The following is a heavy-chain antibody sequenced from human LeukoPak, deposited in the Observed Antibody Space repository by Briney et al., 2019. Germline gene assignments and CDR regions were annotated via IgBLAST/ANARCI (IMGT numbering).Heavy chain of an antibody. J-gene: IGHJ4*02. CDR1: GLSFRDYG. V-gene: IGHV3-30*02. D-gene: IGHD1-26*01. CDR3: ARDRRVSGNYYDY. CDR2: IWSDSSYK. Sequence: GGTLRLSCVASGLSFRDYGMHWVRQAPGKGLEWVTFIWSDSSYKYYADSVKGRFTTSRDNSKSTLDLQMNSLRPEDTALYYCARDRRVSGNYYDYWGQGTLVTVSS.